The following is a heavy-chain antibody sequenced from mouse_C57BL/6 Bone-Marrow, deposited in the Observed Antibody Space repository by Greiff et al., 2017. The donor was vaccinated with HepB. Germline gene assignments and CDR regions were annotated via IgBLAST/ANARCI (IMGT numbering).Heavy chain of an antibody. CDR1: GYIFTSYW. Sequence: QVQLQQPGAELVRPGTSVKLSCKASGYIFTSYWMHWVKQRPGQGLEWIGVIDPSDSYTNYNQKFKGQATLTVDTSSSTAYMQLSSLTSEDSAVYYCARTLYYYGRGAWFAYWGQGTLVTVSA. CDR2: IDPSDSYT. J-gene: IGHJ3*01. V-gene: IGHV1-59*01. D-gene: IGHD1-1*01. CDR3: ARTLYYYGRGAWFAY.